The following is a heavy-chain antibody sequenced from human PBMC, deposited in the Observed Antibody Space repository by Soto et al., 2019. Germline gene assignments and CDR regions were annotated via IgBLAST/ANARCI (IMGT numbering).Heavy chain of an antibody. CDR2: IIPTLNRA. CDR1: GGTFSSSA. J-gene: IGHJ6*02. D-gene: IGHD3-22*01. V-gene: IGHV1-69*06. Sequence: VQLVQSGAEVKKPGSSVKVSCKASGGTFSSSAISWVRQAPGQGLEWMGGIIPTLNRANYAQKFQGRVTITSDTATDPDYMQLSSLTSEATAVFYRARGLIDISGFVYYYHSYGMEVCGQGTTVTVSS. CDR3: ARGLIDISGFVYYYHSYGMEV.